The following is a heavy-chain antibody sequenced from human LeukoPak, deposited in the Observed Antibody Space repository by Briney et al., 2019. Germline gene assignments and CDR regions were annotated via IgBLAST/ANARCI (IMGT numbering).Heavy chain of an antibody. D-gene: IGHD1-26*01. V-gene: IGHV4-59*01. CDR3: ARVRESGSYRVYYFDY. J-gene: IGHJ4*02. CDR2: IYYSGST. CDR1: GGCISSYY. Sequence: SETLSLTCTVSGGCISSYYWSWIRQPPGKGLERIRYIYYSGSTNYNPSLKSRVTISVDTSKNQFSLKLSSVTAADTAVYYCARVRESGSYRVYYFDYWGQGTLVTVSS.